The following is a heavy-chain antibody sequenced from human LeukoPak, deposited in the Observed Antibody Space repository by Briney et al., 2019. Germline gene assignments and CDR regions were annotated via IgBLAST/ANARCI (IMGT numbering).Heavy chain of an antibody. D-gene: IGHD3-9*01. Sequence: SVKVSCKASGGTFSSYAISWVRQAPGQGLEWMGGIIPIFGTANYAQKFQGRVTITADKSTSTAYMELSSLRSEDTAVYYCASAVTGYYRDTSNNWFDPWGQGTLVTVSS. CDR3: ASAVTGYYRDTSNNWFDP. J-gene: IGHJ5*02. CDR1: GGTFSSYA. CDR2: IIPIFGTA. V-gene: IGHV1-69*06.